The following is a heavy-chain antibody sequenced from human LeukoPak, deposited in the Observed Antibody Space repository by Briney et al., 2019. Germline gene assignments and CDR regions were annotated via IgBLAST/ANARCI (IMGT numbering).Heavy chain of an antibody. CDR2: IIPIFGTA. V-gene: IGHV1-69*13. CDR1: GYTFTSYY. Sequence: ASVKVSCKASGYTFTSYYMHWVRQAPGQGLEWMGGIIPIFGTANYAQKFQGRVTITADESTSTAYMELSSLRSEDTAVYYCARANDFWSGYYDYWGQGTLVTVSS. CDR3: ARANDFWSGYYDY. D-gene: IGHD3-3*01. J-gene: IGHJ4*02.